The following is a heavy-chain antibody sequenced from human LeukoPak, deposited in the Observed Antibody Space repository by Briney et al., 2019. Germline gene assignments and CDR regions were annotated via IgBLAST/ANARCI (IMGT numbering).Heavy chain of an antibody. CDR3: ARDFFSTAGTPRFDY. CDR2: INHSGST. CDR1: GGSFSGYY. Sequence: SETLSLTCAVYGGSFSGYYWSWIRQPPGKGLEWIGEINHSGSTNYNPSLKSRVTISVDTSKNQFSLKLSSVTAADTAVYYCARDFFSTAGTPRFDYWGQGTLVTVSS. J-gene: IGHJ4*02. V-gene: IGHV4-34*01. D-gene: IGHD3-10*01.